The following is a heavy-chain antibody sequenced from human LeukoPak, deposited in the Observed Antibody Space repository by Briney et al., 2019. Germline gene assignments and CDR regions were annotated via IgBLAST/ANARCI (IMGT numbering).Heavy chain of an antibody. CDR1: GYTFTGYY. D-gene: IGHD5-24*01. CDR2: INPNNGGT. V-gene: IGHV1-2*02. CDR3: ARGSFWSRDGYNYEDY. Sequence: ASVKVSCKASGYTFTGYYMHWVRQAPGQGLEWMGWINPNNGGTGYAQKFQGRVTMTRDTSISTAYMELSGLRSDDTAVYYCARGSFWSRDGYNYEDYWGQGTLVTVSS. J-gene: IGHJ4*02.